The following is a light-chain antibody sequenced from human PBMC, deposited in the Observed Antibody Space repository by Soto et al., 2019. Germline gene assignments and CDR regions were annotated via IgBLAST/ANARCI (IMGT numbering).Light chain of an antibody. Sequence: DIQMTPSPSSLSGSVGNRVTITCRASQSISSYLNWYQQKPGKAPKLLIYAASSLQSGVPSRFSGSGSGTEFTLTISSLQPDDFATYYCQQYNTYSTFGQGTRLEIK. CDR3: QQYNTYST. J-gene: IGKJ5*01. CDR2: AAS. CDR1: QSISSY. V-gene: IGKV1-39*01.